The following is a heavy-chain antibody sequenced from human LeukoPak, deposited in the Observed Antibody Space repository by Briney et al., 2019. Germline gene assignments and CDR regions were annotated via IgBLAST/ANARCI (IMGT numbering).Heavy chain of an antibody. V-gene: IGHV3-21*01. D-gene: IGHD6-19*01. CDR2: ISSSSTYI. Sequence: GGSLRLSCGASVFTFSSYSMNWVRQAPGKGLEWVSSISSSSTYIYYADSVKGRFTISRDNAKNSLYLQMNSLRVEDTAVYYCARASSQWLVPYWGQGTLVTVSS. CDR1: VFTFSSYS. J-gene: IGHJ4*02. CDR3: ARASSQWLVPY.